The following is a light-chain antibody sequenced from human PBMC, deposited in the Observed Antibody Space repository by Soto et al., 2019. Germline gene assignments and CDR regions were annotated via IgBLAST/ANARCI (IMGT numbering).Light chain of an antibody. J-gene: IGLJ1*01. V-gene: IGLV2-14*03. CDR2: DVG. CDR3: NSSREDHPRFYV. CDR1: HSDIGNYNY. Sequence: ALTQPASVSGSPGQSITISCTGTHSDIGNYNYVSWYQHLPGKAPNLMIYDVGSRPSGVSSRFSGSKSGNTASLAISGLQAEDEADYYCNSSREDHPRFYVFGTGTKVTVL.